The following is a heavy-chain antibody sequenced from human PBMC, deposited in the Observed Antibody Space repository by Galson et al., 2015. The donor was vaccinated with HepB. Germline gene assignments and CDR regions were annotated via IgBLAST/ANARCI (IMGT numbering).Heavy chain of an antibody. CDR2: INQHGTGK. D-gene: IGHD6-6*01. CDR3: ATNPFYSTSLHY. CDR1: GFPFSNYW. Sequence: SLRLSCAAFGFPFSNYWMTWVRQAPGKGLEWVASINQHGTGKYYVDSVKGHFTISRDNSKNTLYLQMNSLRAEDTAVYYCATNPFYSTSLHYWGQGTLVTVSS. J-gene: IGHJ4*02. V-gene: IGHV3-7*03.